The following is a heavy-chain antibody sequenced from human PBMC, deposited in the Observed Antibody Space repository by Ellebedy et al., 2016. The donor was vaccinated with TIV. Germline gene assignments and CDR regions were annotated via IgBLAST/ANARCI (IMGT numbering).Heavy chain of an antibody. D-gene: IGHD6-19*01. CDR2: IFHSGST. J-gene: IGHJ5*02. V-gene: IGHV4-59*01. Sequence: MPSETLSLTCTVSGDSISRSYWSWIRQPPGKRLEWIGNIFHSGSTNYNPSLNSRVIISIDTSKNQFSLKLRSVTAADTAVYYCAKVGSGWSVDAWGQGTLVTVSS. CDR3: AKVGSGWSVDA. CDR1: GDSISRSY.